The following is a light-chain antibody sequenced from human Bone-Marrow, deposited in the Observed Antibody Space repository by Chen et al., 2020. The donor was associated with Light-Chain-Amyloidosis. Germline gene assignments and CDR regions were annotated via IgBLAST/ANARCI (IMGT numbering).Light chain of an antibody. CDR3: QESQSSLSRT. CDR2: ATS. Sequence: DIQITQSPSSLSASVGDRVTIVCRARQSIRTYLNWYQQKPGKAPKLLIYATSTVQTGVPSRFSGSGSGTEVTLTMSSLQPEDFATYYWQESQSSLSRTFGQGTKREIK. V-gene: IGKV1-39*01. CDR1: QSIRTY. J-gene: IGKJ2*02.